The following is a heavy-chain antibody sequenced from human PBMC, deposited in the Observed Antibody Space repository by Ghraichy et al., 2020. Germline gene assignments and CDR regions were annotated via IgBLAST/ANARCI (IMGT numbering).Heavy chain of an antibody. CDR1: GFTFSDHY. V-gene: IGHV3-72*01. Sequence: LSLTCAASGFTFSDHYMDWVRQAPGKGLEWVGRSRNKANSYTTEYAASVEGRFTISRDDSKNSLYLQMNSLKTEDTAVYYCARDNGGNIWGQGTMVTVSS. CDR3: ARDNGGNI. D-gene: IGHD4-23*01. CDR2: SRNKANSYTT. J-gene: IGHJ3*02.